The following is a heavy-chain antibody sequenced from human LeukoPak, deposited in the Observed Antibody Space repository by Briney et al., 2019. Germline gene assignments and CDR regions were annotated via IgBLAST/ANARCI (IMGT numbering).Heavy chain of an antibody. V-gene: IGHV4-59*01. CDR2: IYYSGST. CDR1: GGSISSYY. CDR3: ARVMSDSSGYYPGYFDL. J-gene: IGHJ2*01. D-gene: IGHD3-22*01. Sequence: SETLSLTCTVSGGSISSYYWSWIRQPPGKGLEWIGYIYYSGSTNYNPSLKSRVTISVDTSKNQFSLKLSSVTAADTAVYYCARVMSDSSGYYPGYFDLWGRGTLVTVSS.